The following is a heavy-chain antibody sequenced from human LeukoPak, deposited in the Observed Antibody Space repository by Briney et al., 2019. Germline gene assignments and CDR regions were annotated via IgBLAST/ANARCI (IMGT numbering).Heavy chain of an antibody. CDR3: ARDTAQPRGNFFES. V-gene: IGHV4-4*07. D-gene: IGHD2-2*01. CDR2: IFGSGSS. Sequence: SETLSLTCTVSGGSVNSYYWTWIRQPAGKGLEWIGRIFGSGSSRYSPSLKDRVTMSIDTSKHQIFLRLHAVTAADTAVFCARDTAQPRGNFFESWGQGTLVTVSS. CDR1: GGSVNSYY. J-gene: IGHJ4*02.